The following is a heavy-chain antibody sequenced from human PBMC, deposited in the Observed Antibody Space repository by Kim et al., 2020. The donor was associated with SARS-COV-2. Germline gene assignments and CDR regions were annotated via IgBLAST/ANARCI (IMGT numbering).Heavy chain of an antibody. J-gene: IGHJ6*02. Sequence: GGSLRLSCAASGFTFSSYGMHWVRQAPGKGLEWVAVIWYDGSNKYYADSVKGRFTISRDNSKNTLYLQMNSLRAEDTAVYYCARDRLNYYYGMDVWGQGTTVTVSS. CDR2: IWYDGSNK. CDR3: ARDRLNYYYGMDV. CDR1: GFTFSSYG. V-gene: IGHV3-33*01.